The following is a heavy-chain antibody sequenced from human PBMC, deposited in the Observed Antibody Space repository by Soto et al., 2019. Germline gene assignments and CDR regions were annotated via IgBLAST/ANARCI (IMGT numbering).Heavy chain of an antibody. V-gene: IGHV5-10-1*01. CDR3: ARVHKNWFDS. J-gene: IGHJ5*01. CDR1: GYNFTAFW. Sequence: GESLKISCKASGYNFTAFWIHWVRQMPGKGLEWLGKIDPSDSYTNYSPSFEGHVTISTDNSTTTAYLQWSSLRASDTALYFCARVHKNWFDSWAQGTMVTVSS. CDR2: IDPSDSYT.